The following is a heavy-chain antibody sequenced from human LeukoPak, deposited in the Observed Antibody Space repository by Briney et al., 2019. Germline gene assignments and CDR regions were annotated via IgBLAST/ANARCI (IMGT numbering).Heavy chain of an antibody. V-gene: IGHV3-7*01. D-gene: IGHD2-2*03. Sequence: GGSLRLSCAASGFTFSSYWMSWVRQAPGKGLEWVANIKQDGSEKYCVDSVKGRFTISRGNAKNSLYLQMNSLRAEDTAVYYCAREMAIVVVPAANNWFDPWGQGTLVTVSS. J-gene: IGHJ5*02. CDR2: IKQDGSEK. CDR1: GFTFSSYW. CDR3: AREMAIVVVPAANNWFDP.